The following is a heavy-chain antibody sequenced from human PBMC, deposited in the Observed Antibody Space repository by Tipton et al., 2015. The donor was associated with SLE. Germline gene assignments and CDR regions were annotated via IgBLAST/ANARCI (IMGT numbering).Heavy chain of an antibody. D-gene: IGHD3-22*01. J-gene: IGHJ4*02. CDR3: ARSSSGYYVAY. V-gene: IGHV4-59*08. Sequence: TLSLTCTVSGGSISSYYWSWIRQPPGKGLEWIGYIYYSGSTNYNPSLKSRVTISVDTSKNQFSLRLSSVTAADTAVYYCARSSSGYYVAYWGQGTLVTVSS. CDR2: IYYSGST. CDR1: GGSISSYY.